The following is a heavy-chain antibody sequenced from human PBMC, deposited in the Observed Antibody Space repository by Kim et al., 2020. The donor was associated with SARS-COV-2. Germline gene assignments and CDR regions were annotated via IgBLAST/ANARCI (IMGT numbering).Heavy chain of an antibody. D-gene: IGHD5-18*01. CDR1: GYTFTSYY. V-gene: IGHV1-46*01. CDR3: ARGYGGGYSYGYPRGYFDY. Sequence: ASVKVSCKASGYTFTSYYMHWVRQAPGQGLEWMGIINPSGGSTSYAQKFQGRVTMTRDTSTSTVYMELSSLRSEDTAVYYCARGYGGGYSYGYPRGYFDYWGQGTLVTVSS. CDR2: INPSGGST. J-gene: IGHJ4*02.